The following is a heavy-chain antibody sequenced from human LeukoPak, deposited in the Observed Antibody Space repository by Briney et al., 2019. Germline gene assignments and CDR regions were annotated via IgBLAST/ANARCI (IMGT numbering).Heavy chain of an antibody. CDR1: RLTGSRNY. V-gene: IGHV3-66*01. J-gene: IGHJ4*02. CDR3: ARDMSYYDSTSDY. Sequence: PGVPLRLSCAARRLTGSRNYKIWVRQASGKGLEWVSVIYSGGSTYYADSVKGRFTISRDNSKNTLYLQMNSLRAEDTAVYYCARDMSYYDSTSDYWGQGTLVTVSS. CDR2: IYSGGST. D-gene: IGHD3-22*01.